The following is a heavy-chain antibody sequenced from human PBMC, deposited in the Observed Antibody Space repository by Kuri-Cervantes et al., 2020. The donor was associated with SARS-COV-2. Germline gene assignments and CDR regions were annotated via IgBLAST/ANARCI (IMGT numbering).Heavy chain of an antibody. CDR1: GCSFTSYW. CDR3: ASNYYGSGK. V-gene: IGHV5-10-1*01. D-gene: IGHD3-10*01. CDR2: IDPSDSYT. J-gene: IGHJ4*02. Sequence: EAPETPWKGSGCSFTSYWISWVRQIPGKGLGWMRKIDPSDSYTNYSPSFQGHVPISADKTISTAYLQWSSLKASDTAMYYCASNYYGSGKWGQGTLVTVSS.